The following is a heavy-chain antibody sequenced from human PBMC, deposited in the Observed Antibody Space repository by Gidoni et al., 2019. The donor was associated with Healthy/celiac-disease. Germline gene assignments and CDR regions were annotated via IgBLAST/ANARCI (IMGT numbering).Heavy chain of an antibody. CDR2: IIWDSGSI. V-gene: IGHV3-9*01. Sequence: EVQLVESGGGLVQPGRSLRPTCAASGFTFDDYAMHWVLQVPGQRLEWGVGIIWDSGSIGYADSVKGRFTISRDNAKNSLYLQMNSLRAEDTALYYCAKGDGEPGGVWDWFDPWGQGTLVTVSS. D-gene: IGHD3-10*01. CDR1: GFTFDDYA. CDR3: AKGDGEPGGVWDWFDP. J-gene: IGHJ5*02.